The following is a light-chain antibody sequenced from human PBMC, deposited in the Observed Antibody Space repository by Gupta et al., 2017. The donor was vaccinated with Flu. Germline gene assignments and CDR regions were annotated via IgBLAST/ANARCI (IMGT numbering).Light chain of an antibody. J-gene: IGLJ2*01. Sequence: SITISCTGTSSDIGAYSYVSWYQQHPGKALNLRIYDVTNRPSGVARRFSGSKSGNTASLSISGLQAEDEADYYCGSYTSSGTLVIGGGTKLTVL. CDR1: SSDIGAYSY. V-gene: IGLV2-14*03. CDR3: GSYTSSGTLV. CDR2: DVT.